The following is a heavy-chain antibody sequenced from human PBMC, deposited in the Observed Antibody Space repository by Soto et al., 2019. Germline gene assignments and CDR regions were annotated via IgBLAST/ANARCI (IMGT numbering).Heavy chain of an antibody. V-gene: IGHV4-39*01. D-gene: IGHD6-6*01. CDR2: IYYSGGT. CDR1: GVSISSSNYY. J-gene: IGHJ4*02. Sequence: PSETLSLTCTVSGVSISSSNYYWGWIRQPPGKGLEWIGSIYYSGGTYYNPSLKSRVSISVDTSKNQFSLKLSSVTASDTAVYYCARLAHSSSYFDYWGQGTLVTVSS. CDR3: ARLAHSSSYFDY.